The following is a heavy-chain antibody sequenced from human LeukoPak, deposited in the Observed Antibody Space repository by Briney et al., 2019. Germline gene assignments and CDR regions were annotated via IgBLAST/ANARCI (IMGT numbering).Heavy chain of an antibody. Sequence: SVKVSCKASGGTVSSYTISWVRQAPGQGLEWMGRIIPILGIANYAQKFQGRVTITADKSTSTAYMELSSLRSEDTAVYYCASGYYHFWSGYGLGAWGQGTPVTVSS. V-gene: IGHV1-69*02. D-gene: IGHD3-3*01. CDR2: IIPILGIA. CDR3: ASGYYHFWSGYGLGA. CDR1: GGTVSSYT. J-gene: IGHJ5*02.